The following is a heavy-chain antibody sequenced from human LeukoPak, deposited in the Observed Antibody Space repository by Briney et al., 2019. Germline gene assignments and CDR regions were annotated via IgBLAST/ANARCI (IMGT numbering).Heavy chain of an antibody. CDR3: ARQPEGAVAGPVDY. CDR1: GGSVTSSSYY. J-gene: IGHJ4*02. V-gene: IGHV4-39*01. D-gene: IGHD6-19*01. Sequence: SETLSLTCTVSGGSVTSSSYYWAWIRQPPGKGLEWIGSIYYSGSTSYNPSLKSRVTISVDTSKSQVSLKLTSVTAADTAVYYCARQPEGAVAGPVDYWGQGTLVTVSS. CDR2: IYYSGST.